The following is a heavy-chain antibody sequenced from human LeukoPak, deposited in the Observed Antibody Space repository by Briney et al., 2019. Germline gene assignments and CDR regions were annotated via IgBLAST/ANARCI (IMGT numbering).Heavy chain of an antibody. J-gene: IGHJ4*02. Sequence: SETLSLTCTVSGGSISSYYWSWIRQPPGKGLEWIGYIYYSGSTNYNPSLKSLVTISVDTSKNQFSLKLSSVTAADTAVYYCARQGDDFWSGYPLYYFDYWGQGTLVTVSS. V-gene: IGHV4-59*08. CDR1: GGSISSYY. CDR3: ARQGDDFWSGYPLYYFDY. D-gene: IGHD3-3*01. CDR2: IYYSGST.